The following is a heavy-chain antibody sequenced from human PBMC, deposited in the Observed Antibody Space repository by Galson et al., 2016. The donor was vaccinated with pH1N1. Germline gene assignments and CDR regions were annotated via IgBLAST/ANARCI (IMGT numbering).Heavy chain of an antibody. Sequence: SLRLSCAASGFTFSSYGMHWVRQAPGKGLEWVALISYDGSNKYYADSVKGRFTISKDNSKNTLYPQMNSLRAEDTAVYYCAKLAVGYCSGGSCYSVDYWGQGTLVTVSS. D-gene: IGHD2-15*01. J-gene: IGHJ4*02. V-gene: IGHV3-30*18. CDR3: AKLAVGYCSGGSCYSVDY. CDR2: ISYDGSNK. CDR1: GFTFSSYG.